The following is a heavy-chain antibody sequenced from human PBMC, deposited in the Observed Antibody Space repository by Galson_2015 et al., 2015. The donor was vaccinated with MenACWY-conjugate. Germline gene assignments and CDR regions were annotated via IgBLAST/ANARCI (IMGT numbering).Heavy chain of an antibody. CDR1: GGTFSSHA. CDR2: IIPIFGTA. J-gene: IGHJ3*01. D-gene: IGHD1-1*01. CDR3: AREGTTTTAAREAFDV. V-gene: IGHV1-69*13. Sequence: SVKVSCKASGGTFSSHAISWVRQAPGQGLEWMGGIIPIFGTANYAEGFQGRVTITADESTSTAYMELSSLRSEDTAVYYCAREGTTTTAAREAFDVWGQGTMVTVSS.